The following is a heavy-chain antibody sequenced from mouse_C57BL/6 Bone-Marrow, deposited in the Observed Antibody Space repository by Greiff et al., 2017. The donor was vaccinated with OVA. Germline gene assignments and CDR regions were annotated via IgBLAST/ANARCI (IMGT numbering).Heavy chain of an antibody. Sequence: VQRVESGPELVKPGASVKISCKASGYAFSSSWMNWVKQRPGKGLEWIGRIYPGDGDTNYNGKFKGKATLTADKSSSTAYMQLSSLTSEDSAVYFCARNRYYGSSYDAMDYWGQGTSVTVSS. CDR1: GYAFSSSW. D-gene: IGHD1-1*01. J-gene: IGHJ4*01. CDR3: ARNRYYGSSYDAMDY. V-gene: IGHV1-82*01. CDR2: IYPGDGDT.